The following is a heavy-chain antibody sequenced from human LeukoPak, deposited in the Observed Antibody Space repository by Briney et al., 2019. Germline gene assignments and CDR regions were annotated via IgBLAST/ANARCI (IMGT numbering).Heavy chain of an antibody. CDR3: AKDPNYGSSGYYDYFDY. V-gene: IGHV3-23*01. CDR2: ISGSGGST. J-gene: IGHJ4*02. Sequence: GGSLRLSCAASGFTFSSYAMSWVRQAPGKGLEWVSAISGSGGSTYYADSVKGRFTISRDNSKNTLYLQMNSLRAEDTAVYYCAKDPNYGSSGYYDYFDYWGQGTLVTVSS. D-gene: IGHD3-22*01. CDR1: GFTFSSYA.